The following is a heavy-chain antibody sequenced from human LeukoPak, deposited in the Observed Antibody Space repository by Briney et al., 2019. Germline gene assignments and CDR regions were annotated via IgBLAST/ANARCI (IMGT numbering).Heavy chain of an antibody. CDR3: ASRRSGYENY. CDR2: ISGSSSYT. CDR1: GFTFSDYY. J-gene: IGHJ4*02. Sequence: GGSLRLSCAASGFTFSDYYMSWIRQAPGKGLEWVSYISGSSSYTNYADSVKGRFTISRDNAENSLFLQMNSLRAEDTAVYYCASRRSGYENYWGQGTLVTVSS. D-gene: IGHD5-12*01. V-gene: IGHV3-11*06.